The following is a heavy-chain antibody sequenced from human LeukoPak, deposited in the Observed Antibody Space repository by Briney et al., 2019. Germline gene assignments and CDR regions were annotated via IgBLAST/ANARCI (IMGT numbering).Heavy chain of an antibody. J-gene: IGHJ6*02. D-gene: IGHD3-22*01. CDR1: GGSISSYY. Sequence: PSETLSLTCTVSGGSISSYYWSWIRQPPGKGLEWIGYIXXSGSTNYNPSLKSRVTISVDTSKNQFSLNLSSVPAAATAVYYCASXSHYDSSGYSYXXXGMDVWGQGTTVTVSS. CDR2: IXXSGST. V-gene: IGHV4-59*08. CDR3: ASXSHYDSSGYSYXXXGMDV.